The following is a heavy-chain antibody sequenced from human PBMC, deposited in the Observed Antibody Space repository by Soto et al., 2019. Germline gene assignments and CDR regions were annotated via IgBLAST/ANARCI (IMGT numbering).Heavy chain of an antibody. CDR3: ARFSPPRKSYDSNPGWFDP. Sequence: SETLSLTCTVSGGSLNSYYWTWIRQSPGKGLEWIGYVSSTGSTNYNPSLKSRLTMSLDMSTNEFSLSLTFVTAADAAVYFCARFSPPRKSYDSNPGWFDPWGQGIMVTV. J-gene: IGHJ5*02. CDR1: GGSLNSYY. D-gene: IGHD3-22*01. V-gene: IGHV4-59*01. CDR2: VSSTGST.